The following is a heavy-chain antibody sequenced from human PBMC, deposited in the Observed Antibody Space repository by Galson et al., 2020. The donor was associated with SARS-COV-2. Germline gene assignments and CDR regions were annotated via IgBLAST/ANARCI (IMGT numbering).Heavy chain of an antibody. J-gene: IGHJ4*02. Sequence: GSLRLSCVASGFTFSSYGMVWVRQAPGKGLEWVALIWYDGSNEHYGDSVKGRFTISRDNFKNTVYLQMNSLRAEDTAMYYCARRRERYFDQFDSWGQGTLVTVSS. CDR2: IWYDGSNE. D-gene: IGHD3-9*01. CDR3: ARRRERYFDQFDS. V-gene: IGHV3-33*01. CDR1: GFTFSSYG.